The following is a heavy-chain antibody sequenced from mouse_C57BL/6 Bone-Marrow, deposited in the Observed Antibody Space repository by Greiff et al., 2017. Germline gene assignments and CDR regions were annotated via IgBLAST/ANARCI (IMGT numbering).Heavy chain of an antibody. CDR2: INPSSGYT. V-gene: IGHV1-7*01. D-gene: IGHD5-1*01. CDR1: GYTFTSYW. CDR3: ASHGVPFAY. J-gene: IGHJ3*01. Sequence: VQLQQSGAELAKPGASVKLSCKASGYTFTSYWMHLVKQRPGQCLEWIWYINPSSGYTKYNQKFKAKATLTADKSASTAYIQLSSLTYEDSSVYYCASHGVPFAYWGKGTLVTVSA.